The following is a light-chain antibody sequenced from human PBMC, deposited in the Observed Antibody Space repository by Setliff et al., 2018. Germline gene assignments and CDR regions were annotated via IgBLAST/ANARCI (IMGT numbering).Light chain of an antibody. J-gene: IGLJ1*01. CDR3: CSYTGTSTPYV. CDR1: GXDXXXXXX. Sequence: QSALTQPASVSGSPGQSIAVSCTGSGXDXXXXXXXXXXXXXXXXXXXLMXXXXSNRPSGVSDRFSGSKSGNTASLTISGLQAEDEADYYCCSYTGTSTPYVFGTGTKVTVL. V-gene: IGLV2-14*01. CDR2: XXS.